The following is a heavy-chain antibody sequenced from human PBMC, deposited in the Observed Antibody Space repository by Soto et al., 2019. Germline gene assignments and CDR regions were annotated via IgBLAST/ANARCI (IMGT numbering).Heavy chain of an antibody. Sequence: GGSLRLSCAVSGFTLSDHYIDFCRQAPGKGLERVGRSRDKAQGYTTAYAASVKGRFTTPKDESKNSVYRQMNSLNSEDTAVYYCVRTTYFCDSSGYNRCFDYWGQGTLVTVSS. V-gene: IGHV3-72*01. CDR3: VRTTYFCDSSGYNRCFDY. J-gene: IGHJ4*02. CDR1: GFTLSDHY. CDR2: SRDKAQGYTT. D-gene: IGHD3-22*01.